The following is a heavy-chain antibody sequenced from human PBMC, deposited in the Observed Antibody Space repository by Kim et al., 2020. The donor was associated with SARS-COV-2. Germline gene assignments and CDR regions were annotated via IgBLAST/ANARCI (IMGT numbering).Heavy chain of an antibody. V-gene: IGHV3-13*04. J-gene: IGHJ4*02. CDR1: GFTLSKYD. CDR3: ARGGSRWADQSFDS. Sequence: GGSLRLSCLASGFTLSKYDFHWVRQAPGKSLEWVSAIGVPGDTYYSDSMRGRFTFSRENDKNSLYLQMNSLGAGDTAIYYCARGGSRWADQSFDSWGQGT. CDR2: IGVPGDT. D-gene: IGHD6-13*01.